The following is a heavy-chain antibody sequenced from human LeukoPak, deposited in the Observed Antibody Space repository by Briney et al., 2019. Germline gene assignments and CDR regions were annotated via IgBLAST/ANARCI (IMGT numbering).Heavy chain of an antibody. CDR2: IKPSGRT. V-gene: IGHV4-34*01. J-gene: IGHJ3*02. Sequence: SETLSLTCAVYGGSFNDYYWIWIRQPPGKGLEWIGEIKPSGRTNYNPSLESRVTISVDTSKNHFSLKLSSVTAADTAVYYCARVGELESDAFDIWGQGTMVTVSS. CDR1: GGSFNDYY. CDR3: ARVGELESDAFDI. D-gene: IGHD3-10*01.